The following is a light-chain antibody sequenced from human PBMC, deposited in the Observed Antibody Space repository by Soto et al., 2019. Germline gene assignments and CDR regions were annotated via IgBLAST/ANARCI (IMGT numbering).Light chain of an antibody. J-gene: IGKJ1*01. CDR2: DAS. Sequence: EIVLTQSPGTLSLSPGERATLSCRASQSISSNYLAWYQQTPGQAPRLLIYDASSRAAGIPDRFNGSGSGTDFTLTISRVEPEDFGVYYCQQYAGSPRTFGQGTKVEVK. V-gene: IGKV3-20*01. CDR1: QSISSNY. CDR3: QQYAGSPRT.